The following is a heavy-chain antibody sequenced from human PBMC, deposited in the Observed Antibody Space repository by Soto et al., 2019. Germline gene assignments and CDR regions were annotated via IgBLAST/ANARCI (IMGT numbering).Heavy chain of an antibody. J-gene: IGHJ6*03. D-gene: IGHD2-8*01. CDR2: ISGSGGST. V-gene: IGHV3-23*01. CDR3: ARGYCTNGVCPYYYYYYTDV. Sequence: EVQLLESGGGLVQPGGSLRLSCAASGFTFSSYAMSWVRQAPGKGLEWVSAISGSGGSTYYADSVKGRFTISRDNSKNLLYLQMNSLRAADTAVYYCARGYCTNGVCPYYYYYYTDVTGKGTTVTVS. CDR1: GFTFSSYA.